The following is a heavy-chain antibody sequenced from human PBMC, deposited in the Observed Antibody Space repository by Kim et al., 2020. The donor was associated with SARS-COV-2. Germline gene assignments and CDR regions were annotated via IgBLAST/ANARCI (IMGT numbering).Heavy chain of an antibody. Sequence: SETLSLTCAVYGGSFSGYYWSWIRQPPGKGLEWIGEINHSGSTNYNPSLKSRVTISVDTSKNQFSLKLSSVTAADTAVYYCASNSGYSSSWVDYWGQGTLVTVSS. CDR1: GGSFSGYY. D-gene: IGHD6-13*01. CDR3: ASNSGYSSSWVDY. CDR2: INHSGST. V-gene: IGHV4-34*01. J-gene: IGHJ4*02.